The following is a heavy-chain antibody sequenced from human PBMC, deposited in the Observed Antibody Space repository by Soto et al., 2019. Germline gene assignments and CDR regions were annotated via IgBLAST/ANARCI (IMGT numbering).Heavy chain of an antibody. V-gene: IGHV1-2*04. CDR3: ARSITMVRGVAKNYYYYYYGMDV. J-gene: IGHJ6*02. CDR2: INPNSGGT. D-gene: IGHD3-10*01. Sequence: ASVKVSCKASGSPFTGYYMHWVRQAPGQGLEWMGWINPNSGGTNYAQKFQGWVTMTRDTSISTAYMELSRLRSDDTAVYYCARSITMVRGVAKNYYYYYYGMDVWGQGTTVTVSS. CDR1: GSPFTGYY.